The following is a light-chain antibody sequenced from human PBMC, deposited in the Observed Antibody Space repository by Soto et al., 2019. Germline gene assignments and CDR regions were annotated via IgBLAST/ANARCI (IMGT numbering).Light chain of an antibody. CDR2: EVS. CDR3: ASYAGSNTV. Sequence: QSALTQPPSASGSPGQSVTISCTGTSSDVGAYNYVSWFQQHPGKAPKLLIFEVSERPSGFPDRFSGSKSGNTASLTVSGLQAEDEADYYCASYAGSNTVFGGGTKVTVL. CDR1: SSDVGAYNY. J-gene: IGLJ3*02. V-gene: IGLV2-8*01.